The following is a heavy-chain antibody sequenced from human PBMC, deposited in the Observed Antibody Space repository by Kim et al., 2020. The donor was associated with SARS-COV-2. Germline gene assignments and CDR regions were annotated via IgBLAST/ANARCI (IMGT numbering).Heavy chain of an antibody. CDR2: ISYDGSNK. Sequence: GGSLRLSCAASGFTFSSYAMHWVRQAPGKGLEWVAVISYDGSNKYYADSVKGRFTISRDNSKNTLYLQMNSLRAEDTSVYYCAIMEAGYSGYDLDYWGQG. V-gene: IGHV3-30-3*01. CDR1: GFTFSSYA. J-gene: IGHJ4*02. CDR3: AIMEAGYSGYDLDY. D-gene: IGHD5-12*01.